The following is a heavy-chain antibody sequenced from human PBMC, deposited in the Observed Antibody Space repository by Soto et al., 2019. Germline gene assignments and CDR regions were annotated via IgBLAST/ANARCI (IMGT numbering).Heavy chain of an antibody. CDR3: ARREDTAMIAPYYYGMDV. V-gene: IGHV1-69*13. CDR1: GGTFSSDA. CDR2: IIPIFGTA. Sequence: SVKGSCKASGGTFSSDAVSWVRQAPGQGLEWMGGIIPIFGTANYAQKFQGRVTITADESTSTAYMELSSLRSEDTAVYYCARREDTAMIAPYYYGMDVWGQGTTVTVSS. J-gene: IGHJ6*02. D-gene: IGHD5-18*01.